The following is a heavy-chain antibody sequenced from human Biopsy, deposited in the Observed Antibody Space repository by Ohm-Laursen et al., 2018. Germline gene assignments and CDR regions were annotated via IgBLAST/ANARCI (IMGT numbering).Heavy chain of an antibody. CDR3: AKDLRKNNWGVEN. Sequence: SSLRLSCAASGFSFSSYGMHWVRQAPGKGLEWVAVISDDGRNKYYIDSVRGRFTISRDNSKNTLYLQMNNLRAEDTAVVYCAKDLRKNNWGVENWGQGTLVTVSS. CDR1: GFSFSSYG. V-gene: IGHV3-30*18. D-gene: IGHD7-27*01. J-gene: IGHJ4*02. CDR2: ISDDGRNK.